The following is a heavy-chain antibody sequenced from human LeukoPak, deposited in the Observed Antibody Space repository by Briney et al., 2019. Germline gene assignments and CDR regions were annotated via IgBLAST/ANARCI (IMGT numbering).Heavy chain of an antibody. CDR3: ARDRVYYDILTGYYLRGAYLDY. D-gene: IGHD3-9*01. CDR2: INAGNGNT. CDR1: GYTLTSYA. J-gene: IGHJ4*02. Sequence: ASVKVSCKASGYTLTSYAMHWVRQAPGQRLEWMGWINAGNGNTKYSQKFQGRVTITRDTSASTAYMELSSLRSEDTAVYYCARDRVYYDILTGYYLRGAYLDYWGQGTLVTVSS. V-gene: IGHV1-3*01.